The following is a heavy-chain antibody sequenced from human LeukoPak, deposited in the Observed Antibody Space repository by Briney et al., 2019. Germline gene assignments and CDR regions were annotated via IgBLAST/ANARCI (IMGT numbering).Heavy chain of an antibody. D-gene: IGHD6-19*01. CDR2: INHSGST. Sequence: SETLSLTCAVYGGSFSGYYWSWIRQPPGKGLEWIGEINHSGSTNYNPSLKSRVTISVDTSKSQFSLKLSSVTAADTAVYYCARGSGWYIYFHYWGQGTLVTVSS. J-gene: IGHJ4*02. CDR1: GGSFSGYY. CDR3: ARGSGWYIYFHY. V-gene: IGHV4-34*01.